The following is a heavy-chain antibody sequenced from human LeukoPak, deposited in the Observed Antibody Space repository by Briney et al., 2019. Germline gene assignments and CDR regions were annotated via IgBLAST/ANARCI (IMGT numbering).Heavy chain of an antibody. D-gene: IGHD5-18*01. V-gene: IGHV3-23*01. Sequence: GGSLRLSCAASGFTFSNYGMSWVRQAPGKGLEWVSGITGSGDSTYYADSVKGRFTMSRDNSKNTLYVQMNRLRAEDTAVYYCAKVNGYRYGVLDYWGQGTLVTVSS. J-gene: IGHJ4*02. CDR1: GFTFSNYG. CDR3: AKVNGYRYGVLDY. CDR2: ITGSGDST.